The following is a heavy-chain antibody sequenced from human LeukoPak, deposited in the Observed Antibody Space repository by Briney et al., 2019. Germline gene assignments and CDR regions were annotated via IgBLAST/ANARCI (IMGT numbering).Heavy chain of an antibody. CDR3: ARGPYGDLYYFDY. CDR2: IYSGGST. J-gene: IGHJ4*02. Sequence: GGSLRLSCAASGFTVSSNYMSWVRQAPGKGLEWVSVIYSGGSTYYADSVKGRFTISRDNSKNTLYLQMNSLRAEDTAVYYCARGPYGDLYYFDYWGQGTLVTVSS. D-gene: IGHD4-17*01. V-gene: IGHV3-53*01. CDR1: GFTVSSNY.